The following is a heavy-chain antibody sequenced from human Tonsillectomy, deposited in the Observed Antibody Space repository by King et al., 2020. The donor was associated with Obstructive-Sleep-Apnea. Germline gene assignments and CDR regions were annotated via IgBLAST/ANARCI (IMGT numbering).Heavy chain of an antibody. V-gene: IGHV3-15*01. Sequence: VQLVESGGGLVKPGGALRLSCAASGFTFSNAWMSWVRQAPGKGREGVGRIKSKTAGGTTDYAAPGRRRFTISRDDSQNTLYLQMNSLKTEDTAVYYCTTGYASSWYEVDYWGQGTLVTVSS. J-gene: IGHJ4*02. CDR2: IKSKTAGGTT. CDR1: GFTFSNAW. D-gene: IGHD6-13*01. CDR3: TTGYASSWYEVDY.